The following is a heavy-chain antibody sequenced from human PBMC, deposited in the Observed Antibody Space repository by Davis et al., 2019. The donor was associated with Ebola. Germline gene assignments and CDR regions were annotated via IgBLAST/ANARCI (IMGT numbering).Heavy chain of an antibody. CDR2: IYHSGST. Sequence: PSETLSLTCAVSGYSLSSGYYWGWIRQPPGKGLEWIGSIYHSGSTYYNPSLKSRVTISVDTSKNQFSLKLSSVTAADTAVYYCARVDTVIGEYYMDVWGKGTTVTVSS. J-gene: IGHJ6*03. V-gene: IGHV4-38-2*01. CDR3: ARVDTVIGEYYMDV. CDR1: GYSLSSGYY. D-gene: IGHD2-2*02.